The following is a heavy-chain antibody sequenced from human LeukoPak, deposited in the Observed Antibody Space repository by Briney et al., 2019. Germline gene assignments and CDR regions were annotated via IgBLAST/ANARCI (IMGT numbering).Heavy chain of an antibody. J-gene: IGHJ6*03. CDR1: GFTFSSYW. CDR3: ARLYSSSFYYYYMDV. Sequence: GGSLRLSCAASGFTFSSYWMSWVRQAPGKGLEWVANIKQDGSEKYYVDSVKGRFTISRDNAKDSLYLQMNSLRAEDTAVYYRARLYSSSFYYYYMDVWGKGTTVTVSS. V-gene: IGHV3-7*01. CDR2: IKQDGSEK. D-gene: IGHD6-6*01.